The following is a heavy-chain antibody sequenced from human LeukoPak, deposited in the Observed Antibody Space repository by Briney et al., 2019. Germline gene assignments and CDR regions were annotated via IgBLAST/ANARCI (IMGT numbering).Heavy chain of an antibody. Sequence: SETLSLTCTVSGGSISSSSYYWGWTRQPPGKGLEWIGSIYYSGSTYYNPSLKSRVTISVDTSKNQFSLKLSSVTAADTAVYYCARGRMVRGVIITSFDYWGQGTLVTVSS. V-gene: IGHV4-39*07. D-gene: IGHD3-10*01. CDR2: IYYSGST. CDR3: ARGRMVRGVIITSFDY. CDR1: GGSISSSSYY. J-gene: IGHJ4*02.